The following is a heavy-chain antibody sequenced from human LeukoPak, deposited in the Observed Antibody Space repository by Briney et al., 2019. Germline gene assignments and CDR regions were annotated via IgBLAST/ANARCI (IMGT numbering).Heavy chain of an antibody. J-gene: IGHJ4*02. CDR2: MYRSGNI. D-gene: IGHD3-10*01. V-gene: IGHV4-38-2*02. Sequence: SETLSLTCIVSGYSITSGHHWGWIRQTPGKGLEWIGTMYRSGNINCKPSLKSRVAVSVDSSKNQLSLKVDSVTAADTAVFYCARLLGSVSFSDVWGQGILVTVSS. CDR3: ARLLGSVSFSDV. CDR1: GYSITSGHH.